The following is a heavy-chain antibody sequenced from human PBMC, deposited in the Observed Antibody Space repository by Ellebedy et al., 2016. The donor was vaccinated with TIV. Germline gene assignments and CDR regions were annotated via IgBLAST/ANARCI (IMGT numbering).Heavy chain of an antibody. CDR3: AKSPVGATPPLGY. CDR2: ISGSGGST. CDR1: GFTFSSYA. J-gene: IGHJ4*02. V-gene: IGHV3-23*01. D-gene: IGHD1-26*01. Sequence: GESLKISCAASGFTFSSYAMSWVRQAPGKGLEWVSAISGSGGSTYYADSVKGRFTISRDNSKNTLYLQMNSLRAEDTAVYYCAKSPVGATPPLGYWGQGTLVTVSS.